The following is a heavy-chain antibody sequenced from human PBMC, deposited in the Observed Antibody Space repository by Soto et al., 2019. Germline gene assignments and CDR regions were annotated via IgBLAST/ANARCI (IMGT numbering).Heavy chain of an antibody. CDR3: ARADMVRGKNYYYYGMDV. V-gene: IGHV1-69*13. CDR2: IIPIFGTA. J-gene: IGHJ6*02. Sequence: GASVKVSCKASGGTFSSYAISWVRQAPGQGLEWMGGIIPIFGTANYAQKFQGRVTITADESTSTAYMELSSLRSEDTAVYYCARADMVRGKNYYYYGMDVWGQGTTVTVSS. CDR1: GGTFSSYA. D-gene: IGHD3-10*01.